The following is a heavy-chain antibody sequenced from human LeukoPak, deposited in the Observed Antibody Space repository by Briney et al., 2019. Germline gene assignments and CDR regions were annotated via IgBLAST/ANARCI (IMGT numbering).Heavy chain of an antibody. D-gene: IGHD5-18*01. J-gene: IGHJ5*02. CDR3: ARVDTAWWFDP. CDR1: GYSISSSNW. V-gene: IGHV4-28*05. CDR2: IYYGGSI. Sequence: PSETLSLTCAVSGYSISSSNWWGWIRQPPGKGLEWIGYIYYGGSIYYNPSLKSRVTMSVDTSNNQFSLKLSSVTAVDTAVYYCARVDTAWWFDPWGQGTLVTVSS.